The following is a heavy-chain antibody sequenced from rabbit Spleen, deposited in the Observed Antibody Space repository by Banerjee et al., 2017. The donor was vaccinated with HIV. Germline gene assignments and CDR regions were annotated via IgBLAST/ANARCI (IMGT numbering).Heavy chain of an antibody. CDR3: ARGNVDYGGWGYATAFNL. V-gene: IGHV1S45*01. D-gene: IGHD4-1*01. Sequence: QEQLEESAGGLVQPGGSLKLSCKASGFTFSSRDYMCWVRQAPGKGPEWIASIYNGASDSTSYASWAKGRFTISKTSSTTVTLQMTSLTAADTATYFCARGNVDYGGWGYATAFNLWGPGTLVTVS. CDR1: GFTFSSRDY. CDR2: IYNGASDST. J-gene: IGHJ4*01.